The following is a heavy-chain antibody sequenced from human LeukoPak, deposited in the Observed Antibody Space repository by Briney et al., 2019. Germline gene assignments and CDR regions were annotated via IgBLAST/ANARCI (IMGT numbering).Heavy chain of an antibody. D-gene: IGHD2-2*01. CDR2: ISWNSGSI. CDR1: GFTFDDYA. CDR3: AKGDRVVPAATLDY. J-gene: IGHJ4*02. Sequence: PGRSLRLSCAASGFTFDDYAMHWVRQAPGKGLEWVSGISWNSGSIGYADSVKGRFTISRDNAKNSLYLQMNSLRAEDTALYYCAKGDRVVPAATLDYWGQGTLVTVSS. V-gene: IGHV3-9*01.